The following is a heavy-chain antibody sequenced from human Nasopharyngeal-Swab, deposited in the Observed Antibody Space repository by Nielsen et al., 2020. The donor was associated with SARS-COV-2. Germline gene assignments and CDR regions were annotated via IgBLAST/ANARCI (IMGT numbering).Heavy chain of an antibody. CDR3: ARDWGRAFDV. J-gene: IGHJ3*01. D-gene: IGHD3-16*01. Sequence: GESLKISCAASGFTLSYQWMGWVRQAPGKGLQWVADINQDGSEEFYVDSVKGRFTISRDNAKNSLYLQMNSLRAEDTAIYYCARDWGRAFDVWSQGTMVTVSS. CDR1: GFTLSYQW. V-gene: IGHV3-7*01. CDR2: INQDGSEE.